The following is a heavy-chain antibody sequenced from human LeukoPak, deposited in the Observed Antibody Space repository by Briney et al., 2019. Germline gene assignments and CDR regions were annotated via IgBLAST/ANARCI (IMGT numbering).Heavy chain of an antibody. CDR3: ARVPRYSSSGLDY. CDR1: GGSFSGYY. V-gene: IGHV4-34*01. Sequence: SETLSLTCAVYGGSFSGYYWSWIRQPPGKGLEWIGEINHSGSTNYNPSLKSRVTISVDTSKNQFSLKLSSVTAADTAVYYCARVPRYSSSGLDYWGQGTQVTVSS. J-gene: IGHJ4*02. D-gene: IGHD6-6*01. CDR2: INHSGST.